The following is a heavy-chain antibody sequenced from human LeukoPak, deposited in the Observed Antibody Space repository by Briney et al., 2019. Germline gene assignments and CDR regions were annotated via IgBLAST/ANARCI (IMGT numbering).Heavy chain of an antibody. D-gene: IGHD2-2*01. CDR3: ARGSKYQLLFGKLMGCYDYYYYMDV. CDR2: MNPNSGNT. V-gene: IGHV1-8*01. Sequence: GASVKVSCKASGYRFTSCDINWVRQATGQGLEWMGWMNPNSGNTGYAQKFQGRVTMTRNTSISTAYMELSSLRSEDTAVYYCARGSKYQLLFGKLMGCYDYYYYMDVWGKGTTVTVSS. J-gene: IGHJ6*03. CDR1: GYRFTSCD.